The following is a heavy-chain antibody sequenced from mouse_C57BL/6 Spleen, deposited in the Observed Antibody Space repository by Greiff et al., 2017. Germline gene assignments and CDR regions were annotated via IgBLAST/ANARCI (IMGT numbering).Heavy chain of an antibody. CDR2: IDPSDSET. V-gene: IGHV1-52*01. Sequence: VQLQQPGAELVRPGSSVKLSCKASGYTFTSYWMHWVKQRPIQGLEWIGNIDPSDSETHYNQKFKDKATLTVDKSSSTAYMQLSSLTSEDSAVYYCALITTVASFDYWGQGTTLTVSS. D-gene: IGHD1-1*01. J-gene: IGHJ2*01. CDR3: ALITTVASFDY. CDR1: GYTFTSYW.